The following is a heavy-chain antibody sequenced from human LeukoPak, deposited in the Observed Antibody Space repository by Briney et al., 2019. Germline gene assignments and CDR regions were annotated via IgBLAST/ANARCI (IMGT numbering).Heavy chain of an antibody. CDR2: KSYDGSNK. D-gene: IGHD6-6*01. V-gene: IGHV3-30*04. CDR1: GFTFSSYA. Sequence: PGGSLRLSCAASGFTFSSYAMHWVRQAPGKGLEWVAVKSYDGSNKYYADSVKGRFTISRDNSKNTLYLQMNSLRAEDTAVYYCAREDPIAARPDYWGQGTLVTVSS. J-gene: IGHJ4*02. CDR3: AREDPIAARPDY.